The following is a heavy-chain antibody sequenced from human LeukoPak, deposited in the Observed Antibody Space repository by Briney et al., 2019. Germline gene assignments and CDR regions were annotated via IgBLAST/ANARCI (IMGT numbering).Heavy chain of an antibody. J-gene: IGHJ4*02. CDR1: GGSISSGGYY. D-gene: IGHD1-7*01. CDR3: ARVKEYDKGPELQNLIYYFDY. Sequence: RPSETLSLTCTVSGGSISSGGYYWSWIRQPPGKGLEWIGYIYHSGSTYYNPSLKSRVTISVDRSKNQFSLKLSSVTAADTAVYYCARVKEYDKGPELQNLIYYFDYWGQRTLVTVSS. V-gene: IGHV4-30-2*01. CDR2: IYHSGST.